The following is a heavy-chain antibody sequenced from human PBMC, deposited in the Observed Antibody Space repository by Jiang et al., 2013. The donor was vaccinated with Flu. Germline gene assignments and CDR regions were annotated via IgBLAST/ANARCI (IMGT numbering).Heavy chain of an antibody. J-gene: IGHJ3*02. V-gene: IGHV4-39*01. D-gene: IGHD3-22*01. Sequence: GLVKPSETLSLTCTVSGGSISSSSYYWGWIRQPPGKGLEWIGSIYYSETTYYNPSLKSRVTISVDTSKNQFSLNLSSVTATGTAVYYCARRHGDSDAFDIWGQGTMVTVSS. CDR2: IYYSETT. CDR3: ARRHGDSDAFDI. CDR1: GGSISSSSYY.